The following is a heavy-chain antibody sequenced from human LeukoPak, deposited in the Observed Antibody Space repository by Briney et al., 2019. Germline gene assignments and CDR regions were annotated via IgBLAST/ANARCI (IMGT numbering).Heavy chain of an antibody. CDR3: ARASHYSTSSGFVY. CDR1: GGSISSGGYY. J-gene: IGHJ4*02. D-gene: IGHD6-6*01. Sequence: SETLSLTCTVSGGSISSGGYYWSWIRQPPGKGLECIGYIYHNGSTYYNPSLKGRVTISIDRSKTQFSLQLSSVIAADTAVYFCARASHYSTSSGFVYWGQGSLVTVSS. CDR2: IYHNGST. V-gene: IGHV4-30-2*01.